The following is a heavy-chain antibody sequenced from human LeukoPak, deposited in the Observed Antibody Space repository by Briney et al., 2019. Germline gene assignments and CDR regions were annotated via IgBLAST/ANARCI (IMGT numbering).Heavy chain of an antibody. CDR1: GGSISSYY. Sequence: SSETLSLTCTVSGGSISSYYWSWIRQPPGKGLEWIGYIYYSGSTNYNPSLKSRVTISVDTSKNQFSLKLSSVTAADTAVYYCAGLDYDILTGRDYWGQGTLVTVSS. D-gene: IGHD3-9*01. V-gene: IGHV4-59*01. J-gene: IGHJ4*02. CDR3: AGLDYDILTGRDY. CDR2: IYYSGST.